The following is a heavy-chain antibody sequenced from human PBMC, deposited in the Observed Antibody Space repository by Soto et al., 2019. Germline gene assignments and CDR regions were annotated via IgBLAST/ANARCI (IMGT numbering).Heavy chain of an antibody. J-gene: IGHJ6*02. CDR1: GYTFTSYG. CDR2: ISAYNGNT. CDR3: ATSRGDSIAAARTLPDYYYGMDV. V-gene: IGHV1-18*01. D-gene: IGHD6-13*01. Sequence: ASVKVSCKASGYTFTSYGISWVRQAPGQGLEWMGWISAYNGNTNYAQKLQGRVTMTTDTSTSTAYMELRSLRSDDTAVYYCATSRGDSIAAARTLPDYYYGMDVWGQGTTVTGSS.